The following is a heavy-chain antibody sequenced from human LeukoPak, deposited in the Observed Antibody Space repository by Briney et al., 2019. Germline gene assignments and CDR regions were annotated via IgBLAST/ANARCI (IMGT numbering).Heavy chain of an antibody. CDR2: INPNSGGT. J-gene: IGHJ4*02. D-gene: IGHD1-26*01. CDR1: GYTFTGYY. CDR3: ARAANSGSGSAHFDY. V-gene: IGHV1-2*02. Sequence: GASVKVSCKASGYTFTGYYMHWVRQAPGQGLEWMGWINPNSGGTNYAQKFQGRVTMTRDTSISTAYMELSRLRSDDTAVYYCARAANSGSGSAHFDYWGQGTLVTVSS.